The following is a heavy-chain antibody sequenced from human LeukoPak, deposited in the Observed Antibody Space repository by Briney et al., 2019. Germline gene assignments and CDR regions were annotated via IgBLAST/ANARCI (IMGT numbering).Heavy chain of an antibody. CDR2: ISSSGGNR. CDR1: GFTFSSYA. CDR3: AKDHDYGDLDY. Sequence: GGSLRLSCAASGFTFSSYAMDWVRQAPGRGREWVSGISSSGGNRYYADPVKGRFTISRDNTKNALYLQMDILRADDTAVYYCAKDHDYGDLDYWGQGTLVTVSS. D-gene: IGHD4-17*01. V-gene: IGHV3-23*01. J-gene: IGHJ4*02.